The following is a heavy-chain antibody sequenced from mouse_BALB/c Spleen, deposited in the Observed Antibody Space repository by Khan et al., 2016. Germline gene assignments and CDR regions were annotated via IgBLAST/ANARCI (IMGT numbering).Heavy chain of an antibody. V-gene: IGHV14-4*02. J-gene: IGHJ3*01. D-gene: IGHD2-4*01. CDR3: ITDSWFAY. CDR2: IDPENGDT. CDR1: GFNIKDYY. Sequence: VQLKESGAELVRSGASVKLSCTASGFNIKDYYMHWVKQRPEQGLEWIGWIDPENGDTEYAPQFQGKATMTADTSSNTAYLQLSSLTSEDTAVYYCITDSWFAYWGQGTLVTVSA.